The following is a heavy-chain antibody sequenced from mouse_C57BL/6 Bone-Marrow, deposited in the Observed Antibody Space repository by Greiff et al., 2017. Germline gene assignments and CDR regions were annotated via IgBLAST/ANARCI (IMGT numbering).Heavy chain of an antibody. D-gene: IGHD1-1*01. CDR2: IYPRSGNT. CDR3: ARYLTTVVAPKNYAMDY. CDR1: GYTFTSYG. Sequence: VQLQQSGAELARPGASVKLSCKASGYTFTSYGISWVKQRTGQGLEWIGEIYPRSGNTYYNEQFKGKATLTADKSSSTAYMELRSLTSEDSADYFGARYLTTVVAPKNYAMDYWGQGTSVTVSS. V-gene: IGHV1-81*01. J-gene: IGHJ4*01.